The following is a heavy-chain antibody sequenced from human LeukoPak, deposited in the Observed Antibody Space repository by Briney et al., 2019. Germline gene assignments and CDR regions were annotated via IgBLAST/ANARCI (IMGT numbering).Heavy chain of an antibody. CDR3: ARSTGTTLIDYYYYMDV. V-gene: IGHV3-33*01. Sequence: GGSLRLSCAASGFTFSSYGMHWVRQAPGKGLEWVAVIWYDGSNKYYADSVKGRFTISRDNSKNTLYLQMNSLRVEDTAVYYCARSTGTTLIDYYYYMDVWGKGTTVTVSS. D-gene: IGHD1-7*01. CDR1: GFTFSSYG. CDR2: IWYDGSNK. J-gene: IGHJ6*03.